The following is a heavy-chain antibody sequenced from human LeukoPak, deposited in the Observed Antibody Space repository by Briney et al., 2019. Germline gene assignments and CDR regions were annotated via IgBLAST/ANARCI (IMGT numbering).Heavy chain of an antibody. CDR1: GFTFSSYA. J-gene: IGHJ4*02. CDR2: ISSNGGST. CDR3: VKDYYDSSGYYTGYFDY. V-gene: IGHV3-64D*09. D-gene: IGHD3-22*01. Sequence: GGSLRHSCSASGFTFSSYAIHWVRQAPGKGLEYVSAISSNGGSTYYADSVKGRFTISRYNSKNTLYLQMSGLRAEDTAVYYCVKDYYDSSGYYTGYFDYWGQGTLVTVSS.